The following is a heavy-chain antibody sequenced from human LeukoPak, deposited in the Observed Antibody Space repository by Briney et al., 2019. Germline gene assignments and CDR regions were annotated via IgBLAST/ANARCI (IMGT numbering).Heavy chain of an antibody. J-gene: IGHJ4*02. V-gene: IGHV3-30*18. D-gene: IGHD3-10*01. Sequence: GGSLRLSCAASGFTFSSYGMHWVRQAPGKGLEWVAVISYDGSNKDHVDAVKGRFTISRDNSKNTLILQMNSLRVEDTAVYYCAKSYSGRRVPDYWGQGTLVTVSS. CDR2: ISYDGSNK. CDR3: AKSYSGRRVPDY. CDR1: GFTFSSYG.